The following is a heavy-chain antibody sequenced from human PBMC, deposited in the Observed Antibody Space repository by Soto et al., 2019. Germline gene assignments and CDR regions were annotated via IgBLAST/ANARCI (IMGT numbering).Heavy chain of an antibody. V-gene: IGHV3-21*01. CDR1: GFTFSTYS. CDR3: ARDREEMATINAFDI. J-gene: IGHJ3*02. D-gene: IGHD5-12*01. Sequence: GSLRLSCAASGFTFSTYSMNWVRQAPGKGLEWVSSISSSSYIYYADSVKGRFTISRDNAKNSLYLQMNSLRAEDTAVYYCARDREEMATINAFDIWGQGTMVTVSS. CDR2: ISSSSYI.